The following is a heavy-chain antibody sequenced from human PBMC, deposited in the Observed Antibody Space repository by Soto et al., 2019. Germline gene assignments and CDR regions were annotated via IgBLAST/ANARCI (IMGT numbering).Heavy chain of an antibody. D-gene: IGHD3-9*01. CDR1: GFAFHGYA. CDR3: ARDRTIRYFGY. Sequence: QVHLVESGGGVVQPGGSLRLSCAASGFAFHGYAMHWVRQAPGKGLEWVAVIWYDGSTEYYIDSVKGRFAISRDNSKNTLYLQVNSLRAEDTAVYYCARDRTIRYFGYWGQGTPVIVSS. J-gene: IGHJ4*02. V-gene: IGHV3-33*01. CDR2: IWYDGSTE.